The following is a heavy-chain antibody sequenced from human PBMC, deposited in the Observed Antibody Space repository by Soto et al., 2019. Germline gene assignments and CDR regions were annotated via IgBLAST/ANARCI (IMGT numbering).Heavy chain of an antibody. V-gene: IGHV3-21*01. J-gene: IGHJ2*01. CDR3: ARCSGGTCYPNWYFDL. CDR1: GFTFNTYN. Sequence: GGSLRLSCAASGFTFNTYNMNWVRQAPGKGLEWVSVIDISSNYIRYADSVRDRFTISRDNAKNSLYLQVNSLRVEDTAVYYCARCSGGTCYPNWYFDLWGRGTLVTVSS. D-gene: IGHD2-15*01. CDR2: IDISSNYI.